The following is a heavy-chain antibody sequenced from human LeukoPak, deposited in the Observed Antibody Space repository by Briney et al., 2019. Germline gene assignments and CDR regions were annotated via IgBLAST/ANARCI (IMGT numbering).Heavy chain of an antibody. V-gene: IGHV4-39*01. J-gene: IGHJ5*02. CDR3: ARHSIVVVTAALFDP. CDR2: IYYSGST. D-gene: IGHD2-21*02. CDR1: GGSISSSNYY. Sequence: SETLSLTCTVSGGSISSSNYYWAWIRQPPGKGLEWIGNIYYSGSTYYNPSLKSRVTISVDTSKNQFSLKLSSVTAADTAVYYCARHSIVVVTAALFDPWGQGTLVTVSS.